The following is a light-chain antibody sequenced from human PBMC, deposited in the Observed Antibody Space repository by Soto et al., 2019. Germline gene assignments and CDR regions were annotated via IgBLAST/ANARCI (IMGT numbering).Light chain of an antibody. CDR2: YDS. CDR3: QVWDSSSDNVV. CDR1: NIGSKS. V-gene: IGLV3-21*04. J-gene: IGLJ2*01. Sequence: SYELTQPPSVSVAPGKKARITCGGNNIGSKSVHWYQQKPGQAPVLVIYYDSDRPSGIPERFSGSNSGNTATLTISRVEAGDEADYYCQVWDSSSDNVVFGGGTKLTVL.